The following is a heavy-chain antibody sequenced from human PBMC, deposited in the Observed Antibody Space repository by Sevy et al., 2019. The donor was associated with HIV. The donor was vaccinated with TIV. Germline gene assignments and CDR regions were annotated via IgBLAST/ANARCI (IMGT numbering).Heavy chain of an antibody. V-gene: IGHV4-4*02. D-gene: IGHD3-3*01. CDR1: GASITSSNW. Sequence: SETLSLTCAVSGASITSSNWWSWVRQPPGKGLEWIGEIYHTGSTNYNPSLKSRVTISLDKSKNQFSLKLSSVTAADTALYYCARVLYDFCSDSYAEPYYYYGMDVWGQGTTVTVSS. CDR3: ARVLYDFCSDSYAEPYYYYGMDV. J-gene: IGHJ6*02. CDR2: IYHTGST.